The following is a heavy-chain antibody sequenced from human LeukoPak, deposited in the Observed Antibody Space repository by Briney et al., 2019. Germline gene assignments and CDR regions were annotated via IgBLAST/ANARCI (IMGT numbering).Heavy chain of an antibody. Sequence: SMRLSCAASVFAFADYAMHWVRQAPGKGLEWVSGIGWNSGSIGYADSVKGRFTISRDNAKNSLYLQMNSLRAEDTALYYCAKDIRLYTGRGWYNWGQGTLVTVST. CDR2: IGWNSGSI. D-gene: IGHD6-19*01. V-gene: IGHV3-9*01. J-gene: IGHJ4*02. CDR1: VFAFADYA. CDR3: AKDIRLYTGRGWYN.